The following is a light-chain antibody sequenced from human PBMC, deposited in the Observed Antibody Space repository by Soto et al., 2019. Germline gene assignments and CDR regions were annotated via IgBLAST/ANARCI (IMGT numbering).Light chain of an antibody. J-gene: IGKJ5*01. CDR3: QRRSNWPIT. CDR2: DAS. Sequence: EIVMTQSPATLSLSPGERATLSCRASQSVSSYLAWYQQNPGQAPRLLIYDASNRATGIPARFSGSGSGTDFTLTISSLEPEDFAVYDCQRRSNWPITFGQGTRLEIK. CDR1: QSVSSY. V-gene: IGKV3-11*01.